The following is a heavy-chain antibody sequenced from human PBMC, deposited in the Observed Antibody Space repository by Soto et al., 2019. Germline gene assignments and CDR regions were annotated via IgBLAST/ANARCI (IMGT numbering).Heavy chain of an antibody. CDR2: IIPIFGTA. CDR1: GGTFSSYA. Sequence: SVKVSCKASGGTFSSYAISWVRQAPGQGLEWMGGIIPIFGTANYAQKFQGRVTITADESTSTAYMELSSLRSEDTAVHYCAGPRGVTMRYGMDVWGQGTTVTVSS. CDR3: AGPRGVTMRYGMDV. D-gene: IGHD3-10*01. V-gene: IGHV1-69*13. J-gene: IGHJ6*02.